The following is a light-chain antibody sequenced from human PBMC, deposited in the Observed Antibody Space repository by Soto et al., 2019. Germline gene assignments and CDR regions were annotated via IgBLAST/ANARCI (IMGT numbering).Light chain of an antibody. CDR2: KAS. V-gene: IGKV1-5*03. J-gene: IGKJ1*01. CDR1: QTISSW. Sequence: DIQMTQSPSTLSGSIGDRVTITCRARQTISSWLAWYQQKPGKAPKLLIYKASTLKSGVPSRFSGSGSGTEFTLTISSLQPDDFATYYCQHYKSYSEAFGQGTKVELK. CDR3: QHYKSYSEA.